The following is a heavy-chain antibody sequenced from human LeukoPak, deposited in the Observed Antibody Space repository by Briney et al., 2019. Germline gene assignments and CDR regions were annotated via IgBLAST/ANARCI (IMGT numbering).Heavy chain of an antibody. Sequence: ASVKVSCKVSGYTLTELSMHWVRQAPGKGLEWMGGFDPEDGETIYAQKFQGRVTMTEDTSTDTAYMELSSLRSEDTAVYYCATPTTHFVARHYYGMDVWGQGTTVTVSS. D-gene: IGHD1-14*01. V-gene: IGHV1-24*01. CDR3: ATPTTHFVARHYYGMDV. CDR2: FDPEDGET. J-gene: IGHJ6*02. CDR1: GYTLTELS.